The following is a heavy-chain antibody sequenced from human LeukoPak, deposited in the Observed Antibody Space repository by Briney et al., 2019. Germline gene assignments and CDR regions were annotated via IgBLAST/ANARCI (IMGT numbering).Heavy chain of an antibody. CDR2: IYPGDSDT. CDR3: ARDRGSGSYYSHDAFDI. Sequence: GESLKISCKGSGYSFTSYWIGWVRQMPGKGLEWMGIIYPGDSDTRYSPSFQGQVTISADKSISTAYLQWSSLKASDTAMYYCARDRGSGSYYSHDAFDIWGQRTMVTVSS. D-gene: IGHD3-10*01. J-gene: IGHJ3*02. V-gene: IGHV5-51*01. CDR1: GYSFTSYW.